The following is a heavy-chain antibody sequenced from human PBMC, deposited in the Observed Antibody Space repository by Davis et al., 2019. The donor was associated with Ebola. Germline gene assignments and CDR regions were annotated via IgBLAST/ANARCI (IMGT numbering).Heavy chain of an antibody. V-gene: IGHV1-2*06. J-gene: IGHJ5*02. Sequence: AASVKVSCKASGYTFTDYYMHWVRQAPGQGLEWMGRFNPGSGATISAQKFQGRVTMTGDRSTAYMEVTWLRSDDTAVYYCVRGDYFWSTYQGGKWCDAWGQGTLVTVSS. D-gene: IGHD3-3*01. CDR3: VRGDYFWSTYQGGKWCDA. CDR1: GYTFTDYY. CDR2: FNPGSGAT.